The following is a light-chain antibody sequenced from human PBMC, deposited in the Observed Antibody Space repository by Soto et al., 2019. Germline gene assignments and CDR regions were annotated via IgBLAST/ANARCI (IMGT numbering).Light chain of an antibody. J-gene: IGLJ3*02. CDR2: SNS. Sequence: QSALTQPPSASETPGQRVTVSCSGSSSNIGSHDVNWYQHLPGTAPKLLIYSNSQRPSGVPDRFSGSKSGTSASLAISGLQSEDEADYYCAAWDDGLNAWVFGGGTKLTVL. V-gene: IGLV1-44*01. CDR3: AAWDDGLNAWV. CDR1: SSNIGSHD.